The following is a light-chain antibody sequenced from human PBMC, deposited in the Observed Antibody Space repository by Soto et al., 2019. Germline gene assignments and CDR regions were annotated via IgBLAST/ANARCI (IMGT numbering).Light chain of an antibody. Sequence: EIVLTQSPGTLSLSPGERATVSCRASQSVSGSYLAWYQQKPGQAPRLLIYGAFNRAGGIPGRFSGSGSGTDFTLTISRLEPEDFAVYYCQQYSASPRTFGQGTKVDIK. J-gene: IGKJ1*01. CDR1: QSVSGSY. V-gene: IGKV3-20*01. CDR2: GAF. CDR3: QQYSASPRT.